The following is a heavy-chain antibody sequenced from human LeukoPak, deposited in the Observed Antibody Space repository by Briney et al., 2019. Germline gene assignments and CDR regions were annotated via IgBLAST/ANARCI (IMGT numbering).Heavy chain of an antibody. CDR1: GFTFSSYS. Sequence: GGSLRLSCAASGFTFSSYSMNWVRQAPGKGLEWVSSISSSSSYIYYADSVKGRFTISRDNAKNSLYLQMNSLRAEDMAVYYCARDYYDPVDAFDIWGQGTMVTVSS. D-gene: IGHD3-22*01. CDR3: ARDYYDPVDAFDI. CDR2: ISSSSSYI. J-gene: IGHJ3*02. V-gene: IGHV3-21*01.